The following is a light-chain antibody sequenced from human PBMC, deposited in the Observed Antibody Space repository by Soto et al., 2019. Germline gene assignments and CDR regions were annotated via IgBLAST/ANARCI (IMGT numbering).Light chain of an antibody. Sequence: QSALTQPASVSGSPGQSIAISCTGPSSDIGGYNYVSWYQHHPGRAPKLVIYDVVNRPPGASNRFSGSKSGNTASLTISGLQAEDESDYYCSSYTGGGLVFGGGTKVTVL. CDR1: SSDIGGYNY. CDR2: DVV. V-gene: IGLV2-14*01. CDR3: SSYTGGGLV. J-gene: IGLJ2*01.